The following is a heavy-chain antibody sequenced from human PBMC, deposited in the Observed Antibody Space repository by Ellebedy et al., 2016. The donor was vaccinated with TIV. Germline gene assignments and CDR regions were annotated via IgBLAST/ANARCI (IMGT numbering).Heavy chain of an antibody. CDR3: ATDPDMNTPENLFDP. CDR2: ISYSGSYI. Sequence: PGGSLRLSCAASGFPFSGYTMNWVRQPPGKGLEWVSSISYSGSYIYYADSVKGRFTISRDNGEYSLHLQMNSLRVEDTAVYYCATDPDMNTPENLFDPWGQGTLVTVSS. CDR1: GFPFSGYT. J-gene: IGHJ5*02. D-gene: IGHD2/OR15-2a*01. V-gene: IGHV3-21*06.